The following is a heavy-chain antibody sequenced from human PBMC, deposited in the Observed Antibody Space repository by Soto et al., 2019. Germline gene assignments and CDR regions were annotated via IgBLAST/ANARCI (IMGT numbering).Heavy chain of an antibody. CDR3: ARAEEDTAMVSSYYYGMDV. V-gene: IGHV1-46*01. CDR2: INPSGGST. CDR1: GYTFTSYY. J-gene: IGHJ6*02. Sequence: ASVKVSCQASGYTFTSYYMHWVRQAPGQGLEWMGIINPSGGSTSYAQKFQGRDTMTRDTSTSTVYMELRSLRSEDTAVYYCARAEEDTAMVSSYYYGMDVWGQGTTVTVSS. D-gene: IGHD5-18*01.